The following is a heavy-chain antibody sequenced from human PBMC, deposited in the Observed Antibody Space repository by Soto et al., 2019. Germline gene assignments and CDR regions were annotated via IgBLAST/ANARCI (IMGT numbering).Heavy chain of an antibody. CDR2: TYYRSKWXN. D-gene: IGHD2-2*01. CDR1: GDSVSSSSAA. J-gene: IGHJ5*02. Sequence: PSQTLSLTCGISGDSVSSSSAAXNWIRQSPSRGLEWLGRTYYRSKWXNHYAVSVKSGITISPDTSKNQFSLQLNSVTPEDTAVYYCAKVVPAARNWFDPWGQGTLVTVSS. CDR3: AKVVPAARNWFDP. V-gene: IGHV6-1*01.